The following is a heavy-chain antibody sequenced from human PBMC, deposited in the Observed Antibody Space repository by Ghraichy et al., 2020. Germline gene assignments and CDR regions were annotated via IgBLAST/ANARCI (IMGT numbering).Heavy chain of an antibody. D-gene: IGHD6-19*01. V-gene: IGHV3-74*01. CDR1: GFTFSSYW. CDR2: INSDGSST. CDR3: AREGMDGSGWWTRTHYYYYYMDV. Sequence: GGSLRLSCAASGFTFSSYWMHWVRQAPGKGLVWVSRINSDGSSTSYADSVKGRFTISRDNAKNTLYLQMNSLRAEDTAVYYCAREGMDGSGWWTRTHYYYYYMDVWGKGTTVTVSS. J-gene: IGHJ6*03.